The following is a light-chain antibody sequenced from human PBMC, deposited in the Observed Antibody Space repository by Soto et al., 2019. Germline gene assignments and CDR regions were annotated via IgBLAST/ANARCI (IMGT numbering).Light chain of an antibody. CDR2: GAS. CDR1: QSVSID. Sequence: EIVVTQSPPTLSVSPGERATLSCRASQSVSIDLAWYHQKPGQAPRLLIYGASTRATGIPARFSGSGSGTEFTLTINSLQSEDFAVYYCQQYNNWPRTFGQGTKVDIK. J-gene: IGKJ1*01. CDR3: QQYNNWPRT. V-gene: IGKV3-15*01.